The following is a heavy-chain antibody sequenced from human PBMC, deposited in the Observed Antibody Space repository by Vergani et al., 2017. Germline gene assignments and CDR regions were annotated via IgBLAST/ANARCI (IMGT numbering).Heavy chain of an antibody. J-gene: IGHJ4*02. CDR1: GFTFDDYA. Sequence: EVQLVESGGGLVQPGRSLRLSCAASGFTFDDYAMHWVRQAPGKGLEWVSAISGSGGSTYYADSVKGRFTISRDNSKNTLYLQMNSLRAEDTAVYYCAKEFYGDYEPDYWGQGTLVTVSS. CDR2: ISGSGGST. CDR3: AKEFYGDYEPDY. D-gene: IGHD4-17*01. V-gene: IGHV3-23*04.